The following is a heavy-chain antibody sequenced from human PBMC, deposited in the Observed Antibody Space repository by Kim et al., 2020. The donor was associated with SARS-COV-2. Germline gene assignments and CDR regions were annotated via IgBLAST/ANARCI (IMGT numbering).Heavy chain of an antibody. D-gene: IGHD3-10*01. CDR2: ISYDGSNK. V-gene: IGHV3-33*05. CDR1: GFTFSSYG. CDR3: ARGASVRGFGEYNWFDP. J-gene: IGHJ5*02. Sequence: GGSLRLSCAASGFTFSSYGMHWVRQAPGKGLEWVAVISYDGSNKYYADSVKGRFTISRDNSKNTLYLQMNSLRAEDTAVYYCARGASVRGFGEYNWFDPWGQGTLVTVSS.